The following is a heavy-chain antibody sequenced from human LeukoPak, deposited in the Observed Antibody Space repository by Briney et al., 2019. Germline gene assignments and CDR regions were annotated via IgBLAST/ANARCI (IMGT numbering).Heavy chain of an antibody. V-gene: IGHV4-59*08. D-gene: IGHD2-15*01. CDR2: INYTGSA. CDR3: ARLDCSADRCYNY. J-gene: IGHJ4*02. Sequence: PSETLSVTCIVSGDSVSSDYWSWIRQPPGKGLEWIGYINYTGSANYNPSLKSRVTISVDTSKNHVSLNLRSVTAADTAVYYCARLDCSADRCYNYWGQGALVTVSS. CDR1: GDSVSSDY.